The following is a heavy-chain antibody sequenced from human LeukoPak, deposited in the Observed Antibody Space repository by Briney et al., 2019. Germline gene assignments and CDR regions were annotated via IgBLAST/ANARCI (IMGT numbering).Heavy chain of an antibody. CDR1: GYTFTSYD. D-gene: IGHD2-2*02. V-gene: IGHV1-8*01. CDR2: MNPNSGNT. CDR3: ARVRLGYCSSTSCNRYMDV. Sequence: GASVKVSCKASGYTFTSYDINWVRQATGQGLEWMGWMNPNSGNTGYAQKFQGRVTMTRNTSISTAYMELSSLRSEDTAVYYCARVRLGYCSSTSCNRYMDVWGKGTTVTISS. J-gene: IGHJ6*03.